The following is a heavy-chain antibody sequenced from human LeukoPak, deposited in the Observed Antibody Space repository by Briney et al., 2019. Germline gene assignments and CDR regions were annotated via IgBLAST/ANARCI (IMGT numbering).Heavy chain of an antibody. CDR1: GSTFTDVY. Sequence: GGSLRLSCAASGSTFTDVYMSWIRQPPGKGLEWLAYISPNSADISYADSVKGRFTISRDNAKNSLYLQMNSLRAEDTAVYYCAREQGLVGAFDYWGQGTLVTVSS. J-gene: IGHJ4*02. CDR2: ISPNSADI. CDR3: AREQGLVGAFDY. D-gene: IGHD2-15*01. V-gene: IGHV3-11*01.